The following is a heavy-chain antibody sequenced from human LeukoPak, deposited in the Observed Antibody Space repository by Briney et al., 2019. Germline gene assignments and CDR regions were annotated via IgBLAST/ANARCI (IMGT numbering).Heavy chain of an antibody. CDR3: ARDRITMVRGVMGY. J-gene: IGHJ4*02. CDR1: GFTFDDYG. D-gene: IGHD3-10*01. V-gene: IGHV3-20*04. CDR2: INWNGGST. Sequence: GGSLRLSCAASGFTFDDYGMSWVRQAPGKGLEWVSGINWNGGSTGYADSVKGRFTISRDNVKNSLFLQMNSLRAEDTAVYYCARDRITMVRGVMGYWGQGTLVTVSS.